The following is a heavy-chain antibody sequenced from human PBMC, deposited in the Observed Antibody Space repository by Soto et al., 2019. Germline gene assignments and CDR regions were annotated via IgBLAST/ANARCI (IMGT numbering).Heavy chain of an antibody. D-gene: IGHD1-26*01. CDR3: ARGGGGGVDC. J-gene: IGHJ4*02. Sequence: QVQLQESGPGLVKPSQTLSLTCTVSGGSISSRTSYWSWIRQHPGKGLEWIGYIYYGGDSFYNPSLKIRVTIAIDPSENHFSLKLNFGTAADTAVYFGARGGGGGVDCWGQGTLVTVAS. CDR1: GGSISSRTSY. CDR2: IYYGGDS. V-gene: IGHV4-31*03.